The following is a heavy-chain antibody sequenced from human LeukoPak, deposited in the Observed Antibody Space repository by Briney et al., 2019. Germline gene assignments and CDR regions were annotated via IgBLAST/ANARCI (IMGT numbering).Heavy chain of an antibody. Sequence: SQTLSLTCAISGDSFSSNSAAWDWIRQSPSRGLEWLGRTYYRSKLYNDYAVSVKSRITINPDTSKNQFSLQLNSVTPEDTAVYYCARESLGGYIGEKYYFGYWGQGTLVTVSS. D-gene: IGHD3-10*01. J-gene: IGHJ4*02. CDR1: GDSFSSNSAA. CDR2: TYYRSKLYN. V-gene: IGHV6-1*01. CDR3: ARESLGGYIGEKYYFGY.